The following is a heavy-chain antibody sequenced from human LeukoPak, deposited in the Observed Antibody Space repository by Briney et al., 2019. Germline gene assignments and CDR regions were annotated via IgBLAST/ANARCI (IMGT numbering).Heavy chain of an antibody. CDR3: AKGRAKYYYDSTAYYILAF. Sequence: GKSLRLSCAVSGFNFSSFGMHWVRQAPGKGLEWLAFILFDGSNTCYADSVKGRFTISRDNSKNSLYLHVNSLRADDTAVYYCAKGRAKYYYDSTAYYILAFCGQGTLVTVSS. V-gene: IGHV3-30*18. CDR1: GFNFSSFG. J-gene: IGHJ4*02. CDR2: ILFDGSNT. D-gene: IGHD3-22*01.